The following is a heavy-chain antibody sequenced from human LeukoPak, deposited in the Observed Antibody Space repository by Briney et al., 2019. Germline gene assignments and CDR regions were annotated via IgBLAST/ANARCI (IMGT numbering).Heavy chain of an antibody. CDR2: MNPNSGNT. J-gene: IGHJ4*02. D-gene: IGHD2-15*01. CDR3: ARGAPGSYCSGGSCPYFDY. V-gene: IGHV1-8*01. Sequence: ASVEVSCKASGYTFTRYDINWVRQATGQGLEWMGWMNPNSGNTGYAQKLQGRVTMTRNTSITTAYMELSSLRSEDTAVFYCARGAPGSYCSGGSCPYFDYWGQGTLVTVSS. CDR1: GYTFTRYD.